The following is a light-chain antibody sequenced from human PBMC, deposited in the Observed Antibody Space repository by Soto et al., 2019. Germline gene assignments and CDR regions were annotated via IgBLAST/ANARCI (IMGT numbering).Light chain of an antibody. J-gene: IGLJ1*01. V-gene: IGLV2-23*02. CDR1: SSYVGSYNL. CDR2: EVS. Sequence: QSALTQPASVSGSPGQSITISCTGTSSYVGSYNLVSWYQQRPGKAPKLMIYEVSKRPSGVSNRFSGSKSGNTASLTISGLQAEDEADYYCCSYAGSSTSVFGTGTKVTVL. CDR3: CSYAGSSTSV.